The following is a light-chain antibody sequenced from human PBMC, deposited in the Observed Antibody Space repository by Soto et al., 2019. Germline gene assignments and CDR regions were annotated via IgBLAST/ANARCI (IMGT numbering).Light chain of an antibody. CDR1: SSNIGAGYD. CDR2: GNS. CDR3: QSYDSSRSVV. J-gene: IGLJ2*01. V-gene: IGLV1-40*01. Sequence: QSVLTQPPSVSGAPGQRVTISCTGSSSNIGAGYDVHWYPQLPGTAPKLLIYGNSNRPSGVPDRFSGSKSGTSASLAITGLQAEDEADYYCQSYDSSRSVVFGGGTKLTVL.